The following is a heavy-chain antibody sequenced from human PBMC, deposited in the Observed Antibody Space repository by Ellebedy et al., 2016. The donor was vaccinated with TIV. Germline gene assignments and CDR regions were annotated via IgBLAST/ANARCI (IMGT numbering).Heavy chain of an antibody. V-gene: IGHV3-7*01. Sequence: GESLKISCAASGFSFRSYWMSWVRQAPGKGLEWVANMRQDGNDKYYVDSVRGRFTISRDNAKNSLYLQMTSLRADDTGVYYCATDGSYGDYRTPRHAFVFWGQGTRVTVSS. CDR3: ATDGSYGDYRTPRHAFVF. J-gene: IGHJ3*01. CDR1: GFSFRSYW. D-gene: IGHD4-17*01. CDR2: MRQDGNDK.